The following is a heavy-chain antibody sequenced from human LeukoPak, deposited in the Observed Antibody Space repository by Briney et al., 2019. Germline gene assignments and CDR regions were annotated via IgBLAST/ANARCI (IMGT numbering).Heavy chain of an antibody. CDR3: ASDGYSSGYYYYYGMDV. J-gene: IGHJ6*02. CDR1: GGSISSSSYY. CDR2: IYYSGST. Sequence: PSETLSLTCTVSGGSISSSSYYWGWIRQPPGKGLEWIGSIYYSGSTYYNPSLKSRVTISVDTSKNQFSLKLSSVTAADTAVYYCASDGYSSGYYYYYGMDVWGQGTTVTVSS. V-gene: IGHV4-39*01. D-gene: IGHD6-19*01.